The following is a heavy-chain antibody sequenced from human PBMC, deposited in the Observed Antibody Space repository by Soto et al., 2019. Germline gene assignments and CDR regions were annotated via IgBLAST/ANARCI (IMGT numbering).Heavy chain of an antibody. CDR1: GGTFSSYA. D-gene: IGHD3-22*01. CDR2: IIPIFGTA. Sequence: SVKVSCTASGGTFSSYAISWVRQAPGQGLEWMGGIIPIFGTANYAQKFQGRVTITADESTSTAYMELSSLRSEDTAVYYCARDRGYYDSSGPNGGNWFDPWGQGTLVTV. J-gene: IGHJ5*02. CDR3: ARDRGYYDSSGPNGGNWFDP. V-gene: IGHV1-69*13.